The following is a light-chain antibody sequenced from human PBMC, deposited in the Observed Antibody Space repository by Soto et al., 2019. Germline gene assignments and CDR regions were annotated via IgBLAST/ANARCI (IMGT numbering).Light chain of an antibody. CDR3: QVWDSSSAVV. Sequence: SYELTQPPSVSVAPGKTARITCGGNNIGSKSVHWYQQKPGQAPVLVIYYDSDRPSGIAERFSGSNSRNTAALTISRVEAGDEADYYCQVWDSSSAVVFGGGTKLTVL. CDR1: NIGSKS. V-gene: IGLV3-21*04. CDR2: YDS. J-gene: IGLJ2*01.